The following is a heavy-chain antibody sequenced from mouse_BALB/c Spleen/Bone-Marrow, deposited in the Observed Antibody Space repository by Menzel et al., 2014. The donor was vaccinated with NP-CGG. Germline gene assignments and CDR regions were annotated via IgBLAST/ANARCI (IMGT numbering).Heavy chain of an antibody. J-gene: IGHJ3*01. CDR3: TRSRDYGNWFAY. D-gene: IGHD2-1*01. V-gene: IGHV1S127*01. CDR2: IDPSDSYT. Sequence: QVQLQQSGAELVKLGASVKMSCKASGYTFTSYWMHWVKQRPGQGLEWIGVIDPSDSYTSYNQKFKGKATLTVDTSSSTAYMQLSSPTSEDSAVYYCTRSRDYGNWFAYWGQGTLVTVSA. CDR1: GYTFTSYW.